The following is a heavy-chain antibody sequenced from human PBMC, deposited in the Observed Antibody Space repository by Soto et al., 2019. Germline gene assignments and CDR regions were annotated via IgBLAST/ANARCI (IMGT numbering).Heavy chain of an antibody. CDR1: GGSISSGGYS. D-gene: IGHD3-16*01. J-gene: IGHJ4*02. Sequence: QLQLQESGSGLVKPSQTLSLTCAVSGGSISSGGYSWSWIRQPPGKGLEWIGYIYDSGSTYYKPYLKSRATISLDRSKNQFSLNLSSVTAADTAVYYCARYGGSGTYYFDHWGQGTLVTVSS. CDR3: ARYGGSGTYYFDH. V-gene: IGHV4-30-2*01. CDR2: IYDSGST.